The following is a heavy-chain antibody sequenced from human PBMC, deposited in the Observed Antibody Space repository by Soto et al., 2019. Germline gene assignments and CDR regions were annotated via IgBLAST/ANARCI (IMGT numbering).Heavy chain of an antibody. CDR2: ISPGSRYP. CDR3: VRGGGGGLFDP. Sequence: VGSLRLSCAVSGFTFGDSYMSWIRQAPGKGLEWLSYISPGSRYPAYADSVKGRFTISRDNAKRSLYLQMMSLTAEGTAIYYCVRGGGGGLFDPWGQGTMVTVSS. V-gene: IGHV3-11*06. J-gene: IGHJ5*02. D-gene: IGHD2-15*01. CDR1: GFTFGDSY.